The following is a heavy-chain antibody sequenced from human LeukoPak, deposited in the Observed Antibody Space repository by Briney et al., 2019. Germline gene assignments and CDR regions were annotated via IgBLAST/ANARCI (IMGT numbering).Heavy chain of an antibody. D-gene: IGHD6-19*01. CDR2: ISNNGGYT. V-gene: IGHV3-23*01. CDR3: AKSRYSSGWLTTLLNVDY. CDR1: GFTFSSSA. J-gene: IGHJ4*02. Sequence: HAGGSLRLSCAASGFTFSSSARSWVRQAPGKGLEWVSAISNNGGYTYYADSVKGRFTISRDNSKNTLYLQMNSLRAEDTAVYYCAKSRYSSGWLTTLLNVDYWGQGTLVTVSS.